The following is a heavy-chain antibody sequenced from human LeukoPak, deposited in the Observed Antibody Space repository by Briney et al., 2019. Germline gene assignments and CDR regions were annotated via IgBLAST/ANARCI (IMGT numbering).Heavy chain of an antibody. J-gene: IGHJ4*02. CDR2: ITMNSVR. CDR3: TSALGPTVVTPGY. Sequence: GGSLRLSCSASGFSLSDYGMSWVRQAPGKGLEWVSYITMNSVRFYADSVKGRFTISRDNDKNSVYLQMNSLRDEDTAVYYCTSALGPTVVTPGYWGQGTLVTVSS. V-gene: IGHV3-48*02. D-gene: IGHD4-23*01. CDR1: GFSLSDYG.